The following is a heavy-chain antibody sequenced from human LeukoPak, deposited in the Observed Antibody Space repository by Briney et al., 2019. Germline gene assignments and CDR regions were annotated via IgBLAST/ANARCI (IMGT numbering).Heavy chain of an antibody. J-gene: IGHJ4*02. Sequence: ASVKVSCKASGYTFTSYGINWVRQAAGQGLEWMGWMNPNSGNTGYAQKFQGRVTMTRNTSISTAYMELSSLRSEDTAVYYCARGPSLRVTNRPFDYWGQGTLVTVSS. V-gene: IGHV1-8*02. CDR3: ARGPSLRVTNRPFDY. CDR1: GYTFTSYG. CDR2: MNPNSGNT. D-gene: IGHD4-17*01.